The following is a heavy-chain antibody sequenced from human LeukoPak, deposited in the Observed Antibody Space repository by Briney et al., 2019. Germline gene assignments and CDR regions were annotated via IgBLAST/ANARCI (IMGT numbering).Heavy chain of an antibody. V-gene: IGHV4-59*13. CDR2: IDYSGST. D-gene: IGHD3-10*01. Sequence: PSETLSLTCTVFNGSISSYYWSWIRQPPGKGREWVGYIDYSGSTNCTPSLKSRVTTSVATAKNQFSLNLNSVTAADTAVYYCARGVVVRGVRYYGLDVWGKGTTVTVSS. CDR1: NGSISSYY. J-gene: IGHJ6*04. CDR3: ARGVVVRGVRYYGLDV.